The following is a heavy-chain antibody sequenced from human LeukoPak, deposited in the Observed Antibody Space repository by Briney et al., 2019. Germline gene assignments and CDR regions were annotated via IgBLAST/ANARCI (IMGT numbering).Heavy chain of an antibody. D-gene: IGHD2-21*02. CDR2: ISGSGGST. J-gene: IGHJ4*02. V-gene: IGHV3-23*01. Sequence: GGSLRLSCAASGFTFSSYAMSWVRQAPEKGLEWVSAISGSGGSTYYADSVKGRFTISRDNSKNTLYLQMNSLRAEDTAVYYCAKDSPLAYCGGDCYDFDYWGQGTLVTVSS. CDR1: GFTFSSYA. CDR3: AKDSPLAYCGGDCYDFDY.